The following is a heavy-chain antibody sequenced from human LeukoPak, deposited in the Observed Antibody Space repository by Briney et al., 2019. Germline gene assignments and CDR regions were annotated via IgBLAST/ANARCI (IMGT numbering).Heavy chain of an antibody. D-gene: IGHD3-3*02. CDR1: GFTFIDYY. V-gene: IGHV3-11*06. CDR2: ISSSSSYT. Sequence: GWSLRLSCAASGFTFIDYYMKLIRQAPGPGQHLVSDISSSSSYTNYADSVKGRFTISRDNAKNSLYLQMNSLRAEDTAVYYCATHFWSGYSPFDYWGQGTLVTVSS. CDR3: ATHFWSGYSPFDY. J-gene: IGHJ4*02.